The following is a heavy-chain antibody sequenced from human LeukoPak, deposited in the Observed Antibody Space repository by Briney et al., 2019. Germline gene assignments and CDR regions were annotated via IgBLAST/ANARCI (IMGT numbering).Heavy chain of an antibody. CDR3: ARARLGRWKDAFDI. CDR2: IYYTGST. D-gene: IGHD4-23*01. J-gene: IGHJ3*02. CDR1: GGSISSGSYY. Sequence: SETLSLTCTVSGGSISSGSYYWSWIRQPPGKGLEWIGYIYYTGSTNYNPSLKSRVTISVDTSKNQFSLKLSSVTAADTAVYYCARARLGRWKDAFDIWGQGTMVTVSS. V-gene: IGHV4-61*01.